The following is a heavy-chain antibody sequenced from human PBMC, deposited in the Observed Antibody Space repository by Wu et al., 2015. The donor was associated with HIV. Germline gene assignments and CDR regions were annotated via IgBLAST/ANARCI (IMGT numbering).Heavy chain of an antibody. V-gene: IGHV1-69*13. D-gene: IGHD2-15*01. J-gene: IGHJ4*02. CDR3: ARTRLGYCSGGSCYADFPYILDY. Sequence: QVQLVQSGAEVKKPGSSVKVSCKASGGTFSSYAISWVRQAPGQGLEWMGRIIPIFGTANYAQKFQGRVTITADESTSTAYMELSSLRSEDTAVYYCARTRLGYCSGGSCYADFPYILDYWGQGTLVTVSS. CDR1: GGTFSSYA. CDR2: IIPIFGTA.